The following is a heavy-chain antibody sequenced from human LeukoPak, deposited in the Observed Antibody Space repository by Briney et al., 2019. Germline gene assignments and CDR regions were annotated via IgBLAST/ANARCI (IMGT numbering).Heavy chain of an antibody. CDR2: IIPILGIA. CDR3: ARDQAAAANFDY. Sequence: GASVKVSCKASGYTFTSYDINWVRQATGQGLEWMGRIIPILGIANYAQKFQGRVTITADKSTSTAYMELSSLRSEDTAVYYCARDQAAAANFDYWGQGTLVTVSS. D-gene: IGHD6-13*01. CDR1: GYTFTSYD. J-gene: IGHJ4*02. V-gene: IGHV1-69*04.